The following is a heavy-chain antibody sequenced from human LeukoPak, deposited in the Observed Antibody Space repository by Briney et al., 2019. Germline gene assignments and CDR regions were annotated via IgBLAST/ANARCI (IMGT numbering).Heavy chain of an antibody. D-gene: IGHD1-26*01. CDR1: GFTFYDYA. Sequence: GGSLRLSCAASGFTFYDYAMHWVRQAPGKGLEWVSGISRNSGSIGYADAVKGRFTISRDNAKRSLYLQINSLRAEDTTLYYFARGGILSFYYFHYWGQGTLVTVSS. V-gene: IGHV3-9*01. CDR2: ISRNSGSI. CDR3: ARGGILSFYYFHY. J-gene: IGHJ4*02.